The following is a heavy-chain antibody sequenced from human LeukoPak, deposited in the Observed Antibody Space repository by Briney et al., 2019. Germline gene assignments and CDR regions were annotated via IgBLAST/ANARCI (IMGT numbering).Heavy chain of an antibody. Sequence: PSQTLSLTCTVSGGSISSGSYYWSWIRQPAGKGLEWIGRIYTSGSTNYNPSLKSRVTISVDTSKNQFSLKVSSVTAADTAVYYCARDRYSSGYSPFDCWGQGTLVTVSS. CDR2: IYTSGST. CDR1: GGSISSGSYY. V-gene: IGHV4-61*02. CDR3: ARDRYSSGYSPFDC. D-gene: IGHD6-19*01. J-gene: IGHJ4*02.